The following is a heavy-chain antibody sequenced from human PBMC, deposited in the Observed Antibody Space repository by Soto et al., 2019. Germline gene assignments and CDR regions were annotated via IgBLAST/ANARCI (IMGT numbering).Heavy chain of an antibody. D-gene: IGHD2-2*02. J-gene: IGHJ6*02. CDR2: IYYSGST. CDR1: GGSISSSSYY. Sequence: PSEALSLTCTVSGGSISSSSYYWGWIRQPPGKGLEWIGYIYYSGSTYYNPSLKSRVTISVDTSKNQFSLKLSSVTAADTAVYYCARDEKVCSSTSCYNYGMDVWGQGTTVTVSS. CDR3: ARDEKVCSSTSCYNYGMDV. V-gene: IGHV4-31*03.